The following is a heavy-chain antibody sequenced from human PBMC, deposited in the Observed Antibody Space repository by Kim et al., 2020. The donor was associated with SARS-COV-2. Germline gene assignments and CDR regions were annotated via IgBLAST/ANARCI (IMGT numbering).Heavy chain of an antibody. J-gene: IGHJ6*02. D-gene: IGHD2-21*02. CDR3: ATSTTVVAAILVTDYYGLDV. CDR2: FDPEHRKT. CDR1: GHTLTELS. Sequence: ASVKVSCKVSGHTLTELSMHWVRQAPGKGLEWMGGFDPEHRKTIFAQKFQGRVSLTEDTLARTAYMELSSLRSEDTAVYFCATSTTVVAAILVTDYYGLDVWGQGTTVTVSS. V-gene: IGHV1-24*01.